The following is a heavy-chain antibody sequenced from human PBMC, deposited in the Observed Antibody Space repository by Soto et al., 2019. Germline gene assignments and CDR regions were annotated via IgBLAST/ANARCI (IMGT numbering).Heavy chain of an antibody. CDR1: GGSINGYY. Sequence: QVQLQESGPGLVKPSETLSLTCTVSGGSINGYYWTWLRQSPTNGLEWIGYFHFSGSTKYNPSLESRLTSSADTSKNQISLTLSSVTAADTAVYYCARASGYSYGYDDFFDNWGQGTLANVSS. J-gene: IGHJ4*01. D-gene: IGHD5-18*01. CDR3: ARASGYSYGYDDFFDN. V-gene: IGHV4-59*01. CDR2: FHFSGST.